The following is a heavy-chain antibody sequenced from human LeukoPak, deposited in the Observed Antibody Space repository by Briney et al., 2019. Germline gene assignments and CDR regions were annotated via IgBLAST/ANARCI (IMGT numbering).Heavy chain of an antibody. CDR2: IYYSGST. CDR1: GGSISSYY. Sequence: SETLSLTCTVSGGSISSYYWSWIRQHPGKGLEWIGYIYYSGSTYYNPSLKSRVTISVDTSKNQFSLKLSSVTAADTAVYYCARGGYDFWSGYLFDYWGQGTLVTVSS. D-gene: IGHD3-3*01. J-gene: IGHJ4*02. CDR3: ARGGYDFWSGYLFDY. V-gene: IGHV4-59*06.